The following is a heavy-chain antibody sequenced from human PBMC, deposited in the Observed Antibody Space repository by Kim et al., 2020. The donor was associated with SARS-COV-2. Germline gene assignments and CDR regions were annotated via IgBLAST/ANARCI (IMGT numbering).Heavy chain of an antibody. Sequence: GGSLRLSCAASGFTFSDYYMSWIRQAPGKGLEWVSYISSSGSTINYADSVKGRFTISRDNAKNSLYLQMNSLRAEDTAVYYCARDLYDSSGYYTPPDAFDIWGQGTMFAVSS. V-gene: IGHV3-11*04. CDR2: ISSSGSTI. J-gene: IGHJ3*02. D-gene: IGHD3-22*01. CDR3: ARDLYDSSGYYTPPDAFDI. CDR1: GFTFSDYY.